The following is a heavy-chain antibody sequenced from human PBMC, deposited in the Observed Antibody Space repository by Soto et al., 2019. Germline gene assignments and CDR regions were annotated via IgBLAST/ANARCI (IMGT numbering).Heavy chain of an antibody. CDR3: AKDADSSGWYFQSMDV. V-gene: IGHV3-9*01. CDR1: GFTFDDYA. D-gene: IGHD6-19*01. Sequence: EVQLVESGGGLVQPGRSLRLSCAASGFTFDDYAMHWVRQAPGKGLEWVSGISWNSGSIGYADSVKGRFTISRDNAKNSLYLQMNSLRAEDTALYYCAKDADSSGWYFQSMDVWGQGTTVTVSS. J-gene: IGHJ6*02. CDR2: ISWNSGSI.